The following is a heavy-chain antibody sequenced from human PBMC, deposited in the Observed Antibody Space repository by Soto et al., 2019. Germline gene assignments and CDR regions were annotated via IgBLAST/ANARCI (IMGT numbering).Heavy chain of an antibody. CDR2: INSDGTIT. Sequence: EVQLVESGGGLVQPGGSLRVSCAVSGFTFSTYWMHWVRQVPGKGLVWVSRINSDGTITTYADSVKGRVTISRDNAKNTLYLQRNSLRAEDTAVYYCTRHGSGGYYDSWGQGVLVTVSS. V-gene: IGHV3-74*02. J-gene: IGHJ4*02. D-gene: IGHD6-19*01. CDR1: GFTFSTYW. CDR3: TRHGSGGYYDS.